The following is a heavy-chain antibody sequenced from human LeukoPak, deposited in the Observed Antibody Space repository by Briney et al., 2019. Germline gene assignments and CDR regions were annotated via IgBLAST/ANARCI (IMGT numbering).Heavy chain of an antibody. V-gene: IGHV3-23*01. J-gene: IGHJ4*02. CDR2: IVGSAGGGGAT. D-gene: IGHD4-17*01. CDR3: VKDRDDSGDYVFDS. Sequence: GGSLRLSCEASGFDFSYYVMGWVRQAPGKRLEWVSSIVGSAGGGGATYYADFVTGRFTISRDNFQRTLFLQMNTLRAGDTALYDCVKDRDDSGDYVFDSWGQGTLVTVSS. CDR1: GFDFSYYV.